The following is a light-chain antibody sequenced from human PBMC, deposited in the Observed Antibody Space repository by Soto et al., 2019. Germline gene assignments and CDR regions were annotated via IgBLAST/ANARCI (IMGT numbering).Light chain of an antibody. J-gene: IGLJ2*01. Sequence: QSALTQPASVSGSPGQSITISCTGTSSDVGGYNYVSWYQQHPGKVPKLMIYDVSNRPSGVSNRFSGSKSGNTASLTISGLQAEDEADYYCSSYTSSSTRVFGGGTKLIVL. CDR3: SSYTSSSTRV. V-gene: IGLV2-14*01. CDR1: SSDVGGYNY. CDR2: DVS.